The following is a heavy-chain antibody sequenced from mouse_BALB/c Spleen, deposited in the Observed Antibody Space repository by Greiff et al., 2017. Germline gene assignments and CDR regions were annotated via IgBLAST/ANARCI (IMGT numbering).Heavy chain of an antibody. V-gene: IGHV2-6-7*01. CDR2: IWGDGST. Sequence: VQLKESGPGLVAPSQSLSITCTVSGFSLTGYGVNWVRQPPGKGLEWLGMIWGDGSTDYNSALKSRLSISKDNSKSQVFLKMNSLQTDDTARYYCARVGYDEAMDYWGQGTSVTVSS. CDR3: ARVGYDEAMDY. J-gene: IGHJ4*01. CDR1: GFSLTGYG. D-gene: IGHD2-2*01.